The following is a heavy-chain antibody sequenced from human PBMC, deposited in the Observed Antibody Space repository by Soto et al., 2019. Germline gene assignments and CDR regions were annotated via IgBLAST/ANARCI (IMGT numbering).Heavy chain of an antibody. CDR1: GGSVSSGSYY. J-gene: IGHJ4*02. D-gene: IGHD3-10*01. V-gene: IGHV4-61*01. CDR3: ARIKRLTMVRGVTFDY. Sequence: PSETLSLTCTVSGGSVSSGSYYWSWIRQPPGKGLEWIGYIYYSGSTNYNPSLKSRVTISVDTSKNQFSLKLSPVTAADTAVYYCARIKRLTMVRGVTFDYWGQGSLDTVSS. CDR2: IYYSGST.